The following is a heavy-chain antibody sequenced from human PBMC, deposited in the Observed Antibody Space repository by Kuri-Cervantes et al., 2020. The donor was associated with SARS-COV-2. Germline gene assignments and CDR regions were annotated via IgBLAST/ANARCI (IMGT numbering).Heavy chain of an antibody. CDR1: GFTFSDYY. CDR2: ISSSGSTI. J-gene: IGHJ4*02. Sequence: GESLKISCAASGFTFSDYYMSWIRQAPGKGLEWVSYISSSGSTIYYADSVKGRFTISRDNAKNSLYLQMSSLRAEDTAVYYCARDRVYFDYWGQGTLVTVSS. CDR3: ARDRVYFDY. V-gene: IGHV3-11*04.